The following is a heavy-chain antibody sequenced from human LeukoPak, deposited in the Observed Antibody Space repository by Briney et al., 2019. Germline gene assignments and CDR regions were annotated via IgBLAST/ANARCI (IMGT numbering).Heavy chain of an antibody. CDR1: GFTVSSNY. CDR3: AKFGNGYSSSWYDAYYGMDV. J-gene: IGHJ6*02. V-gene: IGHV3-66*02. Sequence: GGSLRLSCAASGFTVSSNYMNWVRQAPGKGLEWVSVIYSGGSTYYADSVKGRFTISRDNSKNTLYLQMNSLRAEDTAVYYCAKFGNGYSSSWYDAYYGMDVWGQGTTVTVSS. CDR2: IYSGGST. D-gene: IGHD6-13*01.